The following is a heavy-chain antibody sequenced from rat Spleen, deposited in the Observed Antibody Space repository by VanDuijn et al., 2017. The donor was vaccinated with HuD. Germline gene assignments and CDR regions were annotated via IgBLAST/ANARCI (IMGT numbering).Heavy chain of an antibody. V-gene: IGHV5-7*01. CDR1: GFTFSNYY. D-gene: IGHD1-1*01. CDR3: ARRGITGLWYFDC. J-gene: IGHJ2*01. CDR2: ISYDGSST. Sequence: EVQLVESDGGLVQPGRSLKLSCATSGFTFSNYYMAWVRQAPKKGLEWVATISYDGSSTFYRDSVKGRFTISRDNAKSTLYLQMDSLRSEDTATYYCARRGITGLWYFDCWGQGVMVTVSS.